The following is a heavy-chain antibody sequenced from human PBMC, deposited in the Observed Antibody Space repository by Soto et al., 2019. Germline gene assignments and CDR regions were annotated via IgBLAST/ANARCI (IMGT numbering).Heavy chain of an antibody. CDR3: AKVHYYDSSGYYPTSPDAFDI. J-gene: IGHJ3*02. D-gene: IGHD3-22*01. CDR2: ISGSGGST. Sequence: GGSLRLSCAASGFTFSSYAMSWVRQAPGKGLEWVSAISGSGGSTYYADSVKGRFTISRDNSKNTLYLQMNSLRAEDTAVYYCAKVHYYDSSGYYPTSPDAFDIWGQGTMVTVSS. CDR1: GFTFSSYA. V-gene: IGHV3-23*01.